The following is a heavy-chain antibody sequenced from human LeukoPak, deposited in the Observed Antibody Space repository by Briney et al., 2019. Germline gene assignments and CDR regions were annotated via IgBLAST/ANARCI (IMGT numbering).Heavy chain of an antibody. CDR2: VYHSGET. Sequence: PSQTLSLTCTVSGGSVSSGDYYWSWIRQPPGKGLEWIGSVYHSGETYYNPSLNSRVTISVDRSKNQLSLRLTSVTAADTAVYYCARQPEGGSYIGAFDIWGQGTMVTVSS. CDR3: ARQPEGGSYIGAFDI. D-gene: IGHD1-26*01. J-gene: IGHJ3*02. CDR1: GGSVSSGDYY. V-gene: IGHV4-30-2*01.